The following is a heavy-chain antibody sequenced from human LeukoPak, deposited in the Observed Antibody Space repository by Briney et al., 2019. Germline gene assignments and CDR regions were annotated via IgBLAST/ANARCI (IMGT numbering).Heavy chain of an antibody. Sequence: PGGSLRLSCAASGFSFSTYWMHWVRQAPGRGLVWVSRTNSDGSSTSYADSVKGRFTISRDNAKNTLYLQMNSLRAEDTAVYYCARGPRGSYYFDYWGQGTLVTVSS. V-gene: IGHV3-74*01. D-gene: IGHD3-10*01. CDR2: TNSDGSST. J-gene: IGHJ4*02. CDR3: ARGPRGSYYFDY. CDR1: GFSFSTYW.